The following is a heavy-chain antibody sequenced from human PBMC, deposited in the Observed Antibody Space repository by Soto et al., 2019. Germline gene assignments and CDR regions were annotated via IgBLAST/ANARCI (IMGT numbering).Heavy chain of an antibody. J-gene: IGHJ4*02. D-gene: IGHD4-17*01. CDR3: ARQFSVYGDYGRYFDF. CDR1: GGSISSSGYY. CDR2: IYDSGSN. Sequence: QLQLQESGPGLVKPSETLSLTCTVPGGSISSSGYYWGWIRQPPGKGLEWIGTIYDSGSNYYNPSLKTRVTISVDTSKNQFSLKLSSVTAADTAVYYCARQFSVYGDYGRYFDFWGQGTLVTVSS. V-gene: IGHV4-39*01.